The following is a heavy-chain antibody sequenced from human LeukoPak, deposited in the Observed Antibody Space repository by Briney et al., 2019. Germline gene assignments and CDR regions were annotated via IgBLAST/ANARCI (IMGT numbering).Heavy chain of an antibody. V-gene: IGHV3-30-3*01. J-gene: IGHJ3*02. CDR1: GFTFRSYA. Sequence: GFLRLSCAASGFTFRSYAMHWVRQAPGKGLEWVAIISYDGSNKYYADSVKGRFTISRDNSKNTLFLQMNSLRPEDTAVYYCARGWYAFDIWGQGTMVTVSS. D-gene: IGHD6-13*01. CDR2: ISYDGSNK. CDR3: ARGWYAFDI.